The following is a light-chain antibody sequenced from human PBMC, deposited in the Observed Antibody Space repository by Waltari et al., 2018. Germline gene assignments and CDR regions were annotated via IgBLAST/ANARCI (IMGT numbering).Light chain of an antibody. V-gene: IGLV1-51*01. CDR3: GTWDRSLNIVM. CDR1: SLDFANGY. CDR2: QDY. J-gene: IGLJ3*02. Sequence: QSVLTQQPSVSAAPGQRVTISCSGSSLDFANGYASWFQQLPGTAPKLLIYQDYKRPSEIPDRFSGSKSGTSATLGITGLQTGDEADYYCGTWDRSLNIVMFGGGTKLTVL.